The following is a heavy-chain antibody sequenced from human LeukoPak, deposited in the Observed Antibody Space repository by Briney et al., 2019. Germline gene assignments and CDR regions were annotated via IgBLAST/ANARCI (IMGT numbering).Heavy chain of an antibody. D-gene: IGHD1-14*01. CDR3: TTALSSGPN. V-gene: IGHV3-15*01. J-gene: IGHJ4*02. CDR2: IKSETDGGTT. CDR1: GFTFSNAW. Sequence: GGSLRLSCAASGFTFSNAWMSWAHQAPGKGLEWVGRIKSETDGGTTDYAAPVKGRFTISRDDSKNTLYLQMNSLKTEDTAMYYCTTALSSGPNWGQGTLVTVSS.